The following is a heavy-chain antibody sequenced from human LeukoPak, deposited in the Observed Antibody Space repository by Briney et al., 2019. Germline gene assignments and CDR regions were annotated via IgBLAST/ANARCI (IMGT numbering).Heavy chain of an antibody. CDR1: GFTFSSYG. J-gene: IGHJ4*02. CDR3: ATQPDYYDSSGRQIDY. Sequence: GGSLRLSCAASGFTFSSYGMHWVRQAPGKGLEWVAVISYDGSNKYYADSVKGRFTISRDNSKNTLYLQMNSLRAEDTAVYYCATQPDYYDSSGRQIDYWGQGTLVTVSP. CDR2: ISYDGSNK. V-gene: IGHV3-30*03. D-gene: IGHD3-22*01.